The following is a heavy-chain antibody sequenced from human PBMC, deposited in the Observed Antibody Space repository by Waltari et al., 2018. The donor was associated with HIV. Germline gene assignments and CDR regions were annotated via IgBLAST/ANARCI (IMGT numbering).Heavy chain of an antibody. J-gene: IGHJ6*02. Sequence: EVQLVESGGGLVQPGGSLKLSCAASGFTFSGSAMHWVPQAFGKGLEWGSRIRSKANSHATAYAASVNGRFTIARDDAKNTAYLQMNSLRTEDTAVYYCTSMVHSNFYYYYGMDVWGQGTTVTVSS. D-gene: IGHD3-10*01. V-gene: IGHV3-73*02. CDR2: IRSKANSHAT. CDR3: TSMVHSNFYYYYGMDV. CDR1: GFTFSGSA.